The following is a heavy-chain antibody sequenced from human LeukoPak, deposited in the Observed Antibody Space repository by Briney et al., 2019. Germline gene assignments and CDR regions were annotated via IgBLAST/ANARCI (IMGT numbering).Heavy chain of an antibody. D-gene: IGHD6-19*01. CDR3: AGDAYSSGWYVYDY. CDR2: INPNSGGT. Sequence: ASVKVSCKASGYTFTGYYMHWVRQAPGQGLEWMGWINPNSGGTNYAQKFQGRVTMTRDTSISTAYMELSRLRSDDTAVYYCAGDAYSSGWYVYDYWGQGTLVTVSS. CDR1: GYTFTGYY. J-gene: IGHJ4*02. V-gene: IGHV1-2*02.